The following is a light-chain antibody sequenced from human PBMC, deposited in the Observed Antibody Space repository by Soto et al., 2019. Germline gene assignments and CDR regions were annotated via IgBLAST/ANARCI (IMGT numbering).Light chain of an antibody. Sequence: QSALTQPASVSGSPGQSITISCTGTSSDVGGYNYVSWYQQHPGKAPKLMIYEVSNRPSGVSNRFSGSKSGNTASLTISGLQAEDEADYHCSSYTSSSTPWVFGGGTKVTVL. J-gene: IGLJ3*02. CDR1: SSDVGGYNY. CDR2: EVS. V-gene: IGLV2-14*01. CDR3: SSYTSSSTPWV.